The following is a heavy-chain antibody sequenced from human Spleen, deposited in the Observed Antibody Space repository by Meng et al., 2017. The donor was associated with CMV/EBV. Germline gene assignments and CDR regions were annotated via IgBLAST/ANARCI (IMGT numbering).Heavy chain of an antibody. Sequence: TVSGACIHGGGYFWSWVRQFPGKGLGWIGYNHYSGSTSYNPSLKSRVIISSDTSKNQFSLRLTSVTAADTAVYYCARDVSLAAYFDYWGQGTLVTVSS. J-gene: IGHJ4*02. V-gene: IGHV4-31*03. CDR1: GACIHGGGYF. D-gene: IGHD3-16*02. CDR2: NHYSGST. CDR3: ARDVSLAAYFDY.